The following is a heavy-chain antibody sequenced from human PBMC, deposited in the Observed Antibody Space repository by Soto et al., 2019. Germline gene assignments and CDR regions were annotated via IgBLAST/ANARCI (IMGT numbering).Heavy chain of an antibody. CDR1: GFTFDDYA. D-gene: IGHD4-17*01. CDR3: AKVIGRGDYGDSGAAFDI. Sequence: EVQLVESGGGLVQPGRSLRLSCAASGFTFDDYAMHWVRQAPGKGLEWVSGISWNSGSIGYADSVKGRFTISRDNAKNALYLQMNSLSAEDTALYYFAKVIGRGDYGDSGAAFDIWGQGTMVTVSS. CDR2: ISWNSGSI. V-gene: IGHV3-9*01. J-gene: IGHJ3*02.